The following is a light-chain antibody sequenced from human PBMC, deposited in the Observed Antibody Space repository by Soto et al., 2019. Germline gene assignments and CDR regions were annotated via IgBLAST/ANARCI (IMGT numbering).Light chain of an antibody. V-gene: IGLV2-14*01. CDR2: EVS. Sequence: QSVLTQPASVSGSPGQSITISCTGTSSDVGAYNYVSWYQQHPGKAPKLIISEVSDRPSGISARLTGSKSGNVASLTISGLQTEDEADSFCSSYTTTSKLVFGGVTKLTVL. CDR1: SSDVGAYNY. CDR3: SSYTTTSKLV. J-gene: IGLJ2*01.